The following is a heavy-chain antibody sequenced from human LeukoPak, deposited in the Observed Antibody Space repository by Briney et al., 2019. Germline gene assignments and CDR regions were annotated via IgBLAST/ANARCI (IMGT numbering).Heavy chain of an antibody. J-gene: IGHJ5*02. CDR3: ARLTTGRFDP. Sequence: SETLSLTCTVSGGSISSSSHYWSWIRQPPGKGLEWIGYIYYSGSTNYNPSLKSRVTISVDTSKNQFSLKLSSVTAADTAVYYCARLTTGRFDPWGQGTLVTVSS. CDR2: IYYSGST. V-gene: IGHV4-61*05. CDR1: GGSISSSSHY. D-gene: IGHD4-11*01.